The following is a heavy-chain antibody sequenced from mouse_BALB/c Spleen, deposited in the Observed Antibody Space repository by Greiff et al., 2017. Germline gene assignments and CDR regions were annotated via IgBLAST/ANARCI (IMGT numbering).Heavy chain of an antibody. D-gene: IGHD1-1*01. CDR2: ISSGSSTI. V-gene: IGHV5-17*02. J-gene: IGHJ1*01. Sequence: EVNVVESGGGLVQPGGSRKLSCAASGFTFSSFGMHWVRQAPEKGLEWVAYISSGSSTIYYADTVKGRFTISRDNPKNTLFLQMTSLRSEDTAMYYCARGYYGSSRYFDVWGAGTTVTVSS. CDR1: GFTFSSFG. CDR3: ARGYYGSSRYFDV.